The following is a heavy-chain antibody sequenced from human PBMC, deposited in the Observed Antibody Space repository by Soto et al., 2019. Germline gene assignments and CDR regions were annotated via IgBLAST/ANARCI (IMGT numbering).Heavy chain of an antibody. CDR1: GYPFTIYG. CDR2: ISAYNGNT. Sequence: QVQLVQSGPEVKKPGASVKVSCKASGYPFTIYGITCVRQAPGQGLEWVGWISAYNGNTNYAQKLQGRVTMTTDTSTTTGYMDLRSLRSDDTAVYYCARDSASVGGDSSSYYPREHWGQGTLVTVSS. CDR3: ARDSASVGGDSSSYYPREH. D-gene: IGHD3-22*01. V-gene: IGHV1-18*01. J-gene: IGHJ1*01.